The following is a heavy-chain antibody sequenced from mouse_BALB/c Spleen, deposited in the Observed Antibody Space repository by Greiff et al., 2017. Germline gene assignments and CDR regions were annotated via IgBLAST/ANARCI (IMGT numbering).Heavy chain of an antibody. Sequence: VQLQQSGPGRVAPSQSLSITCTGSGFSLTSYGVHWVRQPPGKGLEWLGVIWAGGSTNYNSALMSRLSISKDNSKSQVFLKMNSLQTDDTAMYYCARERGYYYAMDYWGQGTSVTVSS. CDR1: GFSLTSYG. CDR3: ARERGYYYAMDY. CDR2: IWAGGST. J-gene: IGHJ4*01. V-gene: IGHV2-9*02.